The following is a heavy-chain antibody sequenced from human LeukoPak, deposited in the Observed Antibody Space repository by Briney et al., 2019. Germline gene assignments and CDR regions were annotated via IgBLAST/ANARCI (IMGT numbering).Heavy chain of an antibody. CDR3: ATGLTYCSGGSCYVGWFDP. Sequence: ASVKVSCKASGYTYTSYGISWVRQAPGQGLEWMGWISAYNGDTHYAQKFQGRVTMTEDTSTDTAYMELSSLRSEDTAVYYCATGLTYCSGGSCYVGWFDPWGQGTLVTVSS. CDR2: ISAYNGDT. D-gene: IGHD2-15*01. J-gene: IGHJ5*02. V-gene: IGHV1-18*01. CDR1: GYTYTSYG.